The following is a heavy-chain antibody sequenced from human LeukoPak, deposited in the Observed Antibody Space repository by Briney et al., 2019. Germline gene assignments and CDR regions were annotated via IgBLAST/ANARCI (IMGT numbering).Heavy chain of an antibody. J-gene: IGHJ4*02. V-gene: IGHV3-15*01. CDR2: IKSKTDGGTA. D-gene: IGHD3-3*01. Sequence: PGGSLRLSCAASGITFISAWMNRVRQAPGKGLEWVGRIKSKTDGGTAEYAAPVKGRFIISRDDSKNTLYLQMNSLNSDDTGVYCCATALRGVGFWGQGTLVTVPS. CDR1: GITFISAW. CDR3: ATALRGVGF.